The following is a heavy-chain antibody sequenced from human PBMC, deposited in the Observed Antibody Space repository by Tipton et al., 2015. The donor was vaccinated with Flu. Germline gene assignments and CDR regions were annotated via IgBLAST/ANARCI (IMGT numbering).Heavy chain of an antibody. CDR2: IFHSGTT. J-gene: IGHJ4*02. V-gene: IGHV4-39*07. CDR1: GGSVSSSDFY. D-gene: IGHD2-15*01. Sequence: TLSLTCTVSGGSVSSSDFYWGWVRQPPGKGPEWIGSIFHSGTTYYDLSLQTRVTLSVETSKNQFSLKMKSVTVADTAVYYCTRQVEAATRSSSWGQGTLVTVSS. CDR3: TRQVEAATRSSS.